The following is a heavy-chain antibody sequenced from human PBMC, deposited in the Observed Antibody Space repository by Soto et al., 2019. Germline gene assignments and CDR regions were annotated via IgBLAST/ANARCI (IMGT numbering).Heavy chain of an antibody. V-gene: IGHV3-9*01. J-gene: IGHJ3*01. D-gene: IGHD6-19*01. CDR2: ISWNSGSI. Sequence: GGSLRLSCAASGFTFDDYAMHWVRQAPGKGLEWVSGISWNSGSIGYADSVKGRFTISRDNAKNSLYLQMNSLRAEDTALYYCAKDLMAVGSWGQGTMVTVSS. CDR1: GFTFDDYA. CDR3: AKDLMAVGS.